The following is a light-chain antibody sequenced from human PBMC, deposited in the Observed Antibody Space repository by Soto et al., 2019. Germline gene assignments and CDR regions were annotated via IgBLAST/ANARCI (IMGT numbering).Light chain of an antibody. CDR3: SSYTSTNSWV. V-gene: IGLV2-14*01. CDR2: DVS. Sequence: QLVLTQSASASGSPGQSITISCTGTSSDVGGYNYVSWYQQHPGKAPKLIIYDVSNRPSGVSTRFSGSKSGNTASLTISGLQAEDEADYSCSSYTSTNSWVFGGGTKLTVL. J-gene: IGLJ3*02. CDR1: SSDVGGYNY.